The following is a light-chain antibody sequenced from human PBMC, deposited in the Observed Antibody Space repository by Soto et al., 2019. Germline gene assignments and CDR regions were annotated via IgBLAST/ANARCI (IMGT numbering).Light chain of an antibody. CDR3: QQRSNWPLT. CDR1: QSVTSF. CDR2: DVS. Sequence: EIVLTQSPVTLSLSPGERATLSCRASQSVTSFLAWYQQKPGQAPRLLICDVSQRATGIPARFSGSGSGTDFTLTISSLAPEDFAVYYCQQRSNWPLTFGGGTKVEIK. J-gene: IGKJ4*01. V-gene: IGKV3-11*01.